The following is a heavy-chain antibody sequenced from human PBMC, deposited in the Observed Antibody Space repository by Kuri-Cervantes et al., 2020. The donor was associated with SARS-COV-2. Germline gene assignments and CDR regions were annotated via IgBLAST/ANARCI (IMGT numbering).Heavy chain of an antibody. CDR3: ARELGVPAATYFDY. Sequence: SQTLSLTCAVSGYSISSGYYWGWIRQPPGKGLEWIGSIYHSGSIYYNPSLKSRVTISVDTSKNQFSLKLSSVTAADTAVYYCARELGVPAATYFDYWGQGTLVTVSS. D-gene: IGHD2-2*01. CDR2: IYHSGSI. V-gene: IGHV4-38-2*02. J-gene: IGHJ4*02. CDR1: GYSISSGYY.